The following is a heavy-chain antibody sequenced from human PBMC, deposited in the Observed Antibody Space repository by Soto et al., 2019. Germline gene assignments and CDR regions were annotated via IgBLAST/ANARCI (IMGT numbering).Heavy chain of an antibody. J-gene: IGHJ4*02. V-gene: IGHV4-59*01. Sequence: QVQLQESGPGLVKPSETLSLTCTVSGGSITDYYWSWIRQPPGKGLEWIAYIYYTGSTNYNPSLKSRVTISIDTSKRQFSLNLSSVPAADTAVYYCARRVGATDYFDYWGQGILVTVSS. CDR1: GGSITDYY. D-gene: IGHD1-26*01. CDR2: IYYTGST. CDR3: ARRVGATDYFDY.